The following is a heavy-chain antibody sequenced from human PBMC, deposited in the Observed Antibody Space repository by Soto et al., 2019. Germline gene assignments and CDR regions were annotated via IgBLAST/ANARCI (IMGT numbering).Heavy chain of an antibody. CDR3: ARRFSSSWPCFDY. Sequence: EVQLVESGGGLVQPGGSLRLSCAASGFTFSSYSMNWVRQAPGKGLEWVSYISSSSSTIYYADSVKGRFTISRDNXKNSRYLQMNRLRDEDTAVYYCARRFSSSWPCFDYWGQGTLVTVSS. D-gene: IGHD6-13*01. J-gene: IGHJ4*02. CDR1: GFTFSSYS. CDR2: ISSSSSTI. V-gene: IGHV3-48*02.